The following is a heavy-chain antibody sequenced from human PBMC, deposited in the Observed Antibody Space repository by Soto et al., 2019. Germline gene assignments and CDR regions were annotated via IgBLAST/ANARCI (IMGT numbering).Heavy chain of an antibody. J-gene: IGHJ4*02. V-gene: IGHV5-51*01. CDR1: GYSFTIYW. Sequence: GESVKISCKGSGYSFTIYWIGWVRQMPGKGLEWMGIIYPGDSDTRYSPSFQGQVTISADKSISTAYLQWSSLKASDTAMYYCARSLTYCSGGSCPLDYWGQGTLVTVSS. CDR2: IYPGDSDT. D-gene: IGHD2-15*01. CDR3: ARSLTYCSGGSCPLDY.